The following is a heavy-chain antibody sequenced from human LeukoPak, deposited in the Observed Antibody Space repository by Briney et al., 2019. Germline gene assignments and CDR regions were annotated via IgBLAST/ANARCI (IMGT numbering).Heavy chain of an antibody. V-gene: IGHV1-2*02. J-gene: IGHJ4*02. CDR1: GYTFTYYY. CDR3: VASPNTKFFDH. CDR2: ISPNSGGT. Sequence: ASVKVSCKASGYTFTYYYIHWVRQAPGQGLEWMGWISPNSGGTNYAQKFQGRVTMTTDTSISTAHMEVSRLRSDDTAVYYCVASPNTKFFDHWGQGTLVTVSS. D-gene: IGHD3-3*01.